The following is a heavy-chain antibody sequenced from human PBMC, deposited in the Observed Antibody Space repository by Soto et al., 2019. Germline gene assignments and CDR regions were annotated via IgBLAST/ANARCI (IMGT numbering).Heavy chain of an antibody. CDR2: ISANNGHR. CDR1: GYIFTNYG. CDR3: ARDFVGATSRQDY. Sequence: QVQLVQSGPEVKKAGASVKVSCKASGYIFTNYGITWVRQAPGQGLEWMGWISANNGHRNYAQKFQVRVTMTTDTSTSTAYMELRSLRSDDTAVYYCARDFVGATSRQDYWGQGTLVTVSS. V-gene: IGHV1-18*01. D-gene: IGHD1-26*01. J-gene: IGHJ4*02.